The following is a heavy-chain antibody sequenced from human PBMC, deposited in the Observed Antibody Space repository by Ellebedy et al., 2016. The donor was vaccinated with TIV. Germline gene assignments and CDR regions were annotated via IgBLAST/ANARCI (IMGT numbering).Heavy chain of an antibody. Sequence: SVKVSXXASGGLFRSHALSWVRQAPGRGLEWVGGIIAMLGLANYAQKFQGRVTITADESTSTAYLELSSLRSEDTAVYYCARSPGYHVLTGAFDDWGQGTLLTVSS. CDR2: IIAMLGLA. D-gene: IGHD3-9*01. V-gene: IGHV1-69*13. CDR3: ARSPGYHVLTGAFDD. J-gene: IGHJ4*02. CDR1: GGLFRSHA.